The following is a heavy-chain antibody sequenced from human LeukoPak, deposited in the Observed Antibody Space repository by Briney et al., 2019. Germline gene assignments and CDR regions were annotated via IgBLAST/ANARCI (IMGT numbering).Heavy chain of an antibody. V-gene: IGHV3-7*01. D-gene: IGHD3-22*01. CDR2: IKQDGSEK. CDR3: ARFLGDSSGYYVYYGMDV. Sequence: GGSRRLSWAASGFTFSSYWMSWVRQAPGKGLEWVANIKQDGSEKYYVDSVKGRFTISRDNAKNSLYLQMNSLRAEDTAVYYCARFLGDSSGYYVYYGMDVWGQGTTVTVSS. CDR1: GFTFSSYW. J-gene: IGHJ6*02.